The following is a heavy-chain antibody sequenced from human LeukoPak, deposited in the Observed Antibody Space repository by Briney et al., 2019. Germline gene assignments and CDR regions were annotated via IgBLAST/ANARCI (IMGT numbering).Heavy chain of an antibody. CDR2: INNDGTNT. CDR1: GFTLSDYW. J-gene: IGHJ4*02. Sequence: GGSLRLSCATFGFTLSDYWMHWVRQVPGTGPAWVSYINNDGTNTDYADSVKGRFTIFRDNAKKTLYLQMNSLRVEDTAVYYCVRQDSGSYLGGYWGQGTLVTVSS. D-gene: IGHD1-26*01. V-gene: IGHV3-74*01. CDR3: VRQDSGSYLGGY.